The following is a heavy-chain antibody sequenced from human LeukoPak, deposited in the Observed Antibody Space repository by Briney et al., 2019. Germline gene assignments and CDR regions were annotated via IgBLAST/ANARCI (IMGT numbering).Heavy chain of an antibody. CDR2: IEGSRTTI. Sequence: GESLRLSCTASGFTFSNYWMHWVRQVPGKGLVWVSRIEGSRTTINYADSVKGRFSISRDNAKNTQYLQMNSLRVEDTAVYYCASGKYSTSSLDYWGQGTLVTVSS. CDR1: GFTFSNYW. CDR3: ASGKYSTSSLDY. J-gene: IGHJ4*02. D-gene: IGHD6-6*01. V-gene: IGHV3-74*01.